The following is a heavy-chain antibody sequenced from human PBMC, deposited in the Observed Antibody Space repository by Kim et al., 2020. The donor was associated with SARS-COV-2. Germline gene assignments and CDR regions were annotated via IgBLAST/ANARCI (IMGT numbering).Heavy chain of an antibody. CDR1: GFTVSSNY. CDR3: ASPTGGGIAVAGTEEVEYFQH. CDR2: IYSGGST. J-gene: IGHJ1*01. V-gene: IGHV3-66*01. D-gene: IGHD6-19*01. Sequence: GGSLRLSCAASGFTVSSNYMSWVRQAPGKGLEWVSVIYSGGSTYYADSVKGRFTISRDNSKNTLYLQMNSLRAEDTAVYYCASPTGGGIAVAGTEEVEYFQHWGQGTLVTVSS.